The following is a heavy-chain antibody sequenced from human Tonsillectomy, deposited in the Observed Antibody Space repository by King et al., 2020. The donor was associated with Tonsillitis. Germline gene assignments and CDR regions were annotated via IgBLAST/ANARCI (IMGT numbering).Heavy chain of an antibody. V-gene: IGHV1-24*01. J-gene: IGHJ4*02. CDR1: GYTLTELS. Sequence: QLVQSGAEVKKPGASVKVSCKVSGYTLTELSMHWVRQAPGKGLEWMGGFDPEDGETIYAQKFQGRVTMTENTSTDTAYMELSSLRSEDTAVYYCASHPNRIVGATPAYYFDYWGQGTLVTVSS. D-gene: IGHD1-26*01. CDR3: ASHPNRIVGATPAYYFDY. CDR2: FDPEDGET.